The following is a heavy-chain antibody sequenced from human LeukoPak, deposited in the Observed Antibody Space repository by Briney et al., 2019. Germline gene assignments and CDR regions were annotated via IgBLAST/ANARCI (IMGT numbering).Heavy chain of an antibody. D-gene: IGHD3-22*01. Sequence: GGSLRLSCSASGFTFSNYGLHWVRQAPGKGLQWVANIKTDGSEKYYVDSVKGRFTISRDNAKNSLYLQMNSLRAEDTAVYYCATYSSLNRREFQYWGQGTLLTVSS. CDR2: IKTDGSEK. CDR1: GFTFSNYG. CDR3: ATYSSLNRREFQY. J-gene: IGHJ1*01. V-gene: IGHV3-7*01.